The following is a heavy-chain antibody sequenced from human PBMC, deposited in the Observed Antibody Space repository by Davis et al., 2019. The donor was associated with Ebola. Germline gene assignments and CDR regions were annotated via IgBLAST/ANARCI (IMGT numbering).Heavy chain of an antibody. J-gene: IGHJ3*02. Sequence: GGSLRLSCAASGFTFSSHGMHWARPAPGKGLEWVGRVSHYGRKEYYADSVKGRFTISRDNSKNTLYLQMNSLIAEDTALYYCVRGTQLGTTFDIWGQGTMVTVSS. CDR2: VSHYGRKE. CDR3: VRGTQLGTTFDI. D-gene: IGHD7-27*01. V-gene: IGHV3-30*03. CDR1: GFTFSSHG.